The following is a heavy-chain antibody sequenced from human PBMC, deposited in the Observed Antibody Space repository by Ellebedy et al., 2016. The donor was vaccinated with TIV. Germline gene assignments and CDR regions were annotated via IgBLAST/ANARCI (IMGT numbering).Heavy chain of an antibody. D-gene: IGHD3-10*01. J-gene: IGHJ4*02. V-gene: IGHV4-34*01. CDR1: GGSFRGYY. CDR2: INHSGST. Sequence: SQTLSLTXAVYGGSFRGYYWSWIRQPPGKGLEWIGEINHSGSTNYNPSLKSRVTISVDTSKNQFSLKLSSVTAADTAVYYCARLFNLGYHYGSGSYYNGHFDYWGQGTLVTVSS. CDR3: ARLFNLGYHYGSGSYYNGHFDY.